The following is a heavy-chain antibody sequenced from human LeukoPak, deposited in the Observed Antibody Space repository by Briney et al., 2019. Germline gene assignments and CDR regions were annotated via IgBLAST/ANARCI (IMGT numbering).Heavy chain of an antibody. CDR1: GGIFSSYI. CDR3: ATVTSAFFGSYFDF. Sequence: GASVKVSCKTSGGIFSSYIINWVRQAPGQGLEWMGGTNPLFHTSNYSQTFQGRVTLTADDSTSTAYLELSGLRSDDTAVYFCATVTSAFFGSYFDFWGRGTLVTVSS. V-gene: IGHV1-69*13. J-gene: IGHJ4*02. D-gene: IGHD1-26*01. CDR2: TNPLFHTS.